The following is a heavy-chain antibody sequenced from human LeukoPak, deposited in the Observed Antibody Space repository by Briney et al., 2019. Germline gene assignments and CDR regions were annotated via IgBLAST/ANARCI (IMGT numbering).Heavy chain of an antibody. CDR3: ARDKYYYDSSGYSSFDY. J-gene: IGHJ4*02. Sequence: GGSLTLSCAASGFTFSSYSMNWVRQAPGKGLEWVSYISSSSSTIYYADSVKGRFTISRDNAKNSLYLHMNSLRAEDTPVYYCARDKYYYDSSGYSSFDYWAREPWSPSPQ. V-gene: IGHV3-48*01. CDR1: GFTFSSYS. D-gene: IGHD3-22*01. CDR2: ISSSSSTI.